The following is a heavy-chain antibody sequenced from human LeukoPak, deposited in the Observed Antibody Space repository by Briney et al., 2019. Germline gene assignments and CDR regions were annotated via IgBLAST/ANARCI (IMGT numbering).Heavy chain of an antibody. CDR3: ATDDSSGYRANY. Sequence: GGSLRLSCAASGFTFSSYAMHWVRQAPGKGLEWVAVISHDGSGKYYADSVKGRFTISRDNAKNSLYLQMNSLRAEDTAVYYCATDDSSGYRANYWGQGTLVTVSS. CDR1: GFTFSSYA. D-gene: IGHD3-22*01. CDR2: ISHDGSGK. V-gene: IGHV3-30-3*01. J-gene: IGHJ4*02.